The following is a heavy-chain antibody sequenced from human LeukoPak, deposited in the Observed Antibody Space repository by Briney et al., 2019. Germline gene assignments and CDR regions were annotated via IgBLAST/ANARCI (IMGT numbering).Heavy chain of an antibody. CDR2: ISSSSSYI. V-gene: IGHV3-21*01. J-gene: IGHJ3*02. CDR3: ARGEQQLTHDAFDI. Sequence: GGSLRLSCAASGFTFSSYSMNWVRQAPGKGLEWASSISSSSSYIYYADSVKGRFTISRDNAKNSLYLQMNSLRAEDTAVYYRARGEQQLTHDAFDIWGQGTMVTVSS. CDR1: GFTFSSYS. D-gene: IGHD6-13*01.